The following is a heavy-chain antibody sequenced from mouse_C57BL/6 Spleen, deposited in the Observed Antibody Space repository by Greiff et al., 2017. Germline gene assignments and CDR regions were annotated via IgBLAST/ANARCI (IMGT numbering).Heavy chain of an antibody. V-gene: IGHV5-4*01. J-gene: IGHJ3*01. D-gene: IGHD1-1*01. CDR1: GFTFSSYA. CDR2: ISDGGSYT. Sequence: DVHLVESGGGLVKPGGSLKLSCAASGFTFSSYAMSWVRQTPEKRLEWVATISDGGSYTYYPDNVKGRFTISRDNAKNNLYLQMSHLKSEDTARYYCARGSYYYGSSGPSWFAYWGQGTLVTVSA. CDR3: ARGSYYYGSSGPSWFAY.